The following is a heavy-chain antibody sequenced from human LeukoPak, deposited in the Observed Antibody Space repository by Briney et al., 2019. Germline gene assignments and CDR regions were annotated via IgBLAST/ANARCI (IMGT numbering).Heavy chain of an antibody. V-gene: IGHV3-53*01. D-gene: IGHD1-26*01. CDR3: ARGNSGSSYVVYYYGMDV. J-gene: IGHJ6*04. CDR1: GFIVSSDY. CDR2: IYSGGRT. Sequence: GGSSTLFCVASGFIVSSDYMSWVRQAPGRGLEWVSVIYSGGRTYNADSGKGRSLILRNNSKNTLYLQINSLRAENTAVYYCARGNSGSSYVVYYYGMDVWGEGPSASVSS.